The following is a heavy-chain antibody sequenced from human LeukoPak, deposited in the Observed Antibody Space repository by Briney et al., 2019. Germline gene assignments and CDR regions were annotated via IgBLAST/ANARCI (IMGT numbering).Heavy chain of an antibody. CDR2: INPNSGGT. Sequence: ASVKVSCKASGYTLTGYYMHWVRQAPGQGLEWMGWINPNSGGTNYAQKFQGRVTMTRDTSISTAYMELSRLRSDDTAVYYCARLSMIVVVITTFDAFDIWGQGTMVTVSS. V-gene: IGHV1-2*02. CDR1: GYTLTGYY. D-gene: IGHD3-22*01. CDR3: ARLSMIVVVITTFDAFDI. J-gene: IGHJ3*02.